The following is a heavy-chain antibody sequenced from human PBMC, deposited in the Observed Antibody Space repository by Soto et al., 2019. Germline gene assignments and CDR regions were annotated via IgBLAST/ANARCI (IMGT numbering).Heavy chain of an antibody. CDR1: GYTFVSYE. CDR3: ARGDGYIFDY. CDR2: MNPNSGNT. J-gene: IGHJ4*02. V-gene: IGHV1-8*01. D-gene: IGHD5-12*01. Sequence: QVQLVQSGAEVKKPGASVKVSCKASGYTFVSYEINWVRQATGQGPEWMGWMNPNSGNTGYAQKFQGRVTMTTNPSISTAYMELSSLRSDDTAVYSCARGDGYIFDYWGQGTLITVSS.